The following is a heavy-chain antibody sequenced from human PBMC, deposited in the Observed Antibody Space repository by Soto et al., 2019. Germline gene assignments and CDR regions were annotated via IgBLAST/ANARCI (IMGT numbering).Heavy chain of an antibody. D-gene: IGHD3-16*01. CDR1: VGSMCRHY. J-gene: IGHJ4*02. Sequence: LALTCTVPVGSMCRHYCTWLRQPPCKGLEWIGYISYSGSTYYNPSLKSRVTISADTSRNQFSLKLSSVIAADTAVYYCARADPDASVGYWGQGTLVTVSS. CDR3: ARADPDASVGY. CDR2: ISYSGST. V-gene: IGHV4-59*11.